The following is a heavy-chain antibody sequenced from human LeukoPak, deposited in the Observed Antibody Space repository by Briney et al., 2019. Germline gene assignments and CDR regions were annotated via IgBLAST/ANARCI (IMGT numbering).Heavy chain of an antibody. Sequence: PSETLSLTCTVSGGSISSYYWNWIRQPPGKGLEWIGYIYYSGSTNYNPSLKSRVTISVDTSKNQFSLKLSSVTAADTAVYYCARGYYDSSGLSAAEYFQHWGQGTLVTVSS. V-gene: IGHV4-59*01. CDR2: IYYSGST. CDR3: ARGYYDSSGLSAAEYFQH. J-gene: IGHJ1*01. CDR1: GGSISSYY. D-gene: IGHD3-22*01.